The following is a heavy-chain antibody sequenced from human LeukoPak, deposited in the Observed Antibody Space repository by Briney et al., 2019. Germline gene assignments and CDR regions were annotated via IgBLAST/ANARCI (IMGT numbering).Heavy chain of an antibody. J-gene: IGHJ4*02. CDR1: GYTFTSYG. CDR2: ISAYNGNT. Sequence: ASVKVSCKASGYTFTSYGISWVRQAPGQGLEWMGWISAYNGNTNYAQKLQGRVTMTTDTSTSTAYMELRSLRSDDTAVYYCARDLLAYYDFWSGYSGYWGQGTLVTVSS. D-gene: IGHD3-3*01. V-gene: IGHV1-18*01. CDR3: ARDLLAYYDFWSGYSGY.